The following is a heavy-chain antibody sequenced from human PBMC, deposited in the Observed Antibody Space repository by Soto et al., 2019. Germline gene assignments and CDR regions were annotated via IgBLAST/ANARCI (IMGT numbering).Heavy chain of an antibody. J-gene: IGHJ5*02. V-gene: IGHV3-21*01. CDR3: ARAAYPLPNIDWLDP. Sequence: PGGSLRLSCAASGFTFSSYIMNWVRQAPGKGLEWVSSISGSNNYIYYADSVKGRFTIFRDNAKNSLYLQMNSLRVEDTAVYYCARAAYPLPNIDWLDPWGQGTMVTVFS. D-gene: IGHD3-16*02. CDR1: GFTFSSYI. CDR2: ISGSNNYI.